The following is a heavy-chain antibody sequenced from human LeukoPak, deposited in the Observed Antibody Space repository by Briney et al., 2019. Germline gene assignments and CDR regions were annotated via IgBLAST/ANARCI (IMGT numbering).Heavy chain of an antibody. CDR2: IDYSWST. CDR3: ARDRRRELLHAFDI. D-gene: IGHD1-26*01. J-gene: IGHJ3*02. V-gene: IGHV4-59*01. Sequence: PSETLSLTCTVSGGTISRNYWSWIRQPPGKGLEWIAYIDYSWSTNYNPSLKSRLTISVDASKNQFSLKLSSVTAADTAVYYCARDRRRELLHAFDIWGQGTMVTVSS. CDR1: GGTISRNY.